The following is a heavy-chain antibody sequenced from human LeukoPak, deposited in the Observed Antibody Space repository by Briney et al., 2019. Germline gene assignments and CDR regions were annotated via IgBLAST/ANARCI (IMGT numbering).Heavy chain of an antibody. Sequence: SETLSLTCTVSGGSISSYYWSWIRQPAGKGLEWIGRIYTSGSTNYNPSLKSRVTMSVDTSKNQFSLKQSSVTAADTAVYYCVRAVAATAPDYFDYWGQGTLVTVSS. J-gene: IGHJ4*02. D-gene: IGHD6-19*01. CDR1: GGSISSYY. V-gene: IGHV4-4*07. CDR2: IYTSGST. CDR3: VRAVAATAPDYFDY.